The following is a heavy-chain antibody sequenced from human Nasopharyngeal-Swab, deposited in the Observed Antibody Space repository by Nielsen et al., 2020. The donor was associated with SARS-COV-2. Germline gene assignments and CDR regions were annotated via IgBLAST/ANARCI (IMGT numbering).Heavy chain of an antibody. D-gene: IGHD3-16*02. J-gene: IGHJ6*02. CDR2: INAANGDT. V-gene: IGHV1-3*01. CDR1: GYTFTSHA. Sequence: ASAKVSCKASGYTFTSHAMHWVRQAPGQRLEWLGWINAANGDTKYSQKIQGRVTITRDTSASTAYMELSSLRSEDTAVYYCARDPRGLSSPSGMDVWGQGTTVTVSS. CDR3: ARDPRGLSSPSGMDV.